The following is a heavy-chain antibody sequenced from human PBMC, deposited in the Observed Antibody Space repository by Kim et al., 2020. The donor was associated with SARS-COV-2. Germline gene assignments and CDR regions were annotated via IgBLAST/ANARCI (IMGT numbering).Heavy chain of an antibody. J-gene: IGHJ5*02. Sequence: ASVKVSCKASGYTFETYSLYWVRQAPGQRFEWMGWINGVNGNTRYSQNFQGRVTITRDTSATTSYIELTSLTFKDTAVYYCARAGSVSDNLLDPCGQGTL. CDR2: INGVNGNT. D-gene: IGHD4-17*01. CDR1: GYTFETYS. CDR3: ARAGSVSDNLLDP. V-gene: IGHV1-3*01.